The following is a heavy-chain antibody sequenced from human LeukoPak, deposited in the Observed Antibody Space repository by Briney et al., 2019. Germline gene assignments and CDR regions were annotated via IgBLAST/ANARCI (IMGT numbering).Heavy chain of an antibody. CDR1: GFTFSSYA. D-gene: IGHD5-12*01. CDR2: ISGSGGST. Sequence: GGSLRLSCAASGFTFSSYAMSWVRQAPGKGLERVSAISGSGGSTYYADSVKGRFTISRDNSKNTLYLQMNSLRAEDTAVYYCAKDSGYDSSYYYYMDVWGKGTTVTVSS. V-gene: IGHV3-23*01. CDR3: AKDSGYDSSYYYYMDV. J-gene: IGHJ6*03.